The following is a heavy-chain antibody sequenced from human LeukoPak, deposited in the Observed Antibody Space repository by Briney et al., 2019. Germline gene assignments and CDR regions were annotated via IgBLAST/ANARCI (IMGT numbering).Heavy chain of an antibody. Sequence: RGESLKISCKGSGYSFTSYWIGWVRQMPGKGLEWMGIIYPGDSDTRYSPSFQGQVTFSADKSISTAYLQWSSLKASDTAMYYCARHKSDTAMTYYFDYWGQGTLVTVSS. V-gene: IGHV5-51*01. CDR2: IYPGDSDT. CDR1: GYSFTSYW. CDR3: ARHKSDTAMTYYFDY. D-gene: IGHD5-18*01. J-gene: IGHJ4*02.